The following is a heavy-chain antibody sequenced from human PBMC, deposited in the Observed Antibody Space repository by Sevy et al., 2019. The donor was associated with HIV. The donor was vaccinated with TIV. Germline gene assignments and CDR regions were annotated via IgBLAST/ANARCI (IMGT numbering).Heavy chain of an antibody. D-gene: IGHD3-22*01. Sequence: GGSLRLSCTVTGFTFSGFSFSHYSMNWVRQAPGRGLEWVSSISYNSNFILYADTVKGRFTISRDDAKNSLFLLMDRLRADDTAMYYCALTNSADYYDSGAFHLWGRGTMVTVSS. V-gene: IGHV3-21*06. CDR3: ALTNSADYYDSGAFHL. CDR1: GFSFSHYS. CDR2: ISYNSNFI. J-gene: IGHJ3*01.